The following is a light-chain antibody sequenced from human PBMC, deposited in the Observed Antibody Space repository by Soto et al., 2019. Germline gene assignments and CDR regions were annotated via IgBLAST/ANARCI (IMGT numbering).Light chain of an antibody. CDR3: QEYNNWPPYT. CDR2: GAS. Sequence: EIVMTQSPATLSVSPGERATLSCRASYSVGSNLAWYQQKPGQAPRLLIYGASSREHGIPARFSGSGSGTDFTLTISSLHSEDFAVYYFQEYNNWPPYTFGQGTKLEIK. J-gene: IGKJ2*01. CDR1: YSVGSN. V-gene: IGKV3-15*01.